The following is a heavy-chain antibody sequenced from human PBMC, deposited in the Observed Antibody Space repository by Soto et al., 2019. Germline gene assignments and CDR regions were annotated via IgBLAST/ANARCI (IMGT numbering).Heavy chain of an antibody. CDR1: GFTFSSYW. CDR2: INSDGSST. Sequence: GVLRLSCAASGFTFSSYWMHWVRQAPGKGLVWVSRINSDGSSTSYADSVKGRFTISRDNAKNTLYLQMNSLRAEDTAVYYCASPDYDSSGYIWGQGTMVTVS. J-gene: IGHJ3*02. CDR3: ASPDYDSSGYI. D-gene: IGHD3-22*01. V-gene: IGHV3-74*01.